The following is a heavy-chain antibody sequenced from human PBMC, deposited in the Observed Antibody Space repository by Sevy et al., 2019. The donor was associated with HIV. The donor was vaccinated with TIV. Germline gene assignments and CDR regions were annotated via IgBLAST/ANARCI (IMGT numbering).Heavy chain of an antibody. CDR1: GGTFSSYD. Sequence: ASVKVSCKASGGTFSSYDINWVRQAPGQGLEWMGQIIPIFGTVSYAQKFQGRVTITADESTSTAYMDLNSLRAEDTAVYYCAKGFLVGATVGWFDPWGQGTLVTVSS. D-gene: IGHD1-26*01. J-gene: IGHJ5*02. CDR3: AKGFLVGATVGWFDP. CDR2: IIPIFGTV. V-gene: IGHV1-69*13.